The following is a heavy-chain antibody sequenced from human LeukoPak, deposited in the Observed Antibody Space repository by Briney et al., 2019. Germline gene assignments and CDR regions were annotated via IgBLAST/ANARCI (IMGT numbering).Heavy chain of an antibody. CDR3: ASAGGDSRSPLPFYY. CDR2: IKQDGSEK. D-gene: IGHD6-6*01. V-gene: IGHV3-7*03. CDR1: GFTFSNAW. J-gene: IGHJ4*02. Sequence: PGGSLRLSCAASGFTFSNAWMNWVRQAPGKGLEWVANIKQDGSEKYYVDSVKGRFTISRDNAENSLSLQMNSLRAEDTAVYYCASAGGDSRSPLPFYYWGQGTLVTVSS.